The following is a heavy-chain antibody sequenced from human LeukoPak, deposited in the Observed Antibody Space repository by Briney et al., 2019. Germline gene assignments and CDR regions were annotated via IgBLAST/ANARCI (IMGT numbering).Heavy chain of an antibody. CDR3: GTDRYCRTTSCLLVGYNWFDP. CDR2: ISPYNGDT. J-gene: IGHJ5*02. V-gene: IGHV1-18*01. D-gene: IGHD2-2*01. CDR1: GYTFNTYG. Sequence: ASVKVSCKTYGYTFNTYGIIWVRQAPGQGLEWMGWISPYNGDTNYAQKFQDRVTLTTDTSTSTVYMELRSLRPDDTALYYCGTDRYCRTTSCLLVGYNWFDPWGQGTLVTVSS.